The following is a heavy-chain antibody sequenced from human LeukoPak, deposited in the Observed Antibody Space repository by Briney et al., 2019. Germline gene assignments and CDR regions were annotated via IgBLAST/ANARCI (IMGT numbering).Heavy chain of an antibody. CDR3: ARSGRDWGFDY. D-gene: IGHD2-21*02. Sequence: GESLEISCNGSGYCFTTYWIGWVRQMPGKGLEWMGIIYPGDSDTRYSPSFQGQVTMSADKSSSTAYLQWSSLKASDTAMYYCARSGRDWGFDYWGQGTLVTVSS. V-gene: IGHV5-51*01. CDR2: IYPGDSDT. J-gene: IGHJ4*02. CDR1: GYCFTTYW.